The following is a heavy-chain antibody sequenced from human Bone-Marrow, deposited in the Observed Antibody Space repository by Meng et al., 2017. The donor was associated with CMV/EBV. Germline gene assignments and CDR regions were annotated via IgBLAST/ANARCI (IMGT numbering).Heavy chain of an antibody. D-gene: IGHD2-2*01. V-gene: IGHV3-21*01. J-gene: IGHJ3*02. CDR3: AKGKFSPDQLLLDDAFAI. CDR1: GFTFSSYS. CDR2: VSGSGTYT. Sequence: GESLKISCAASGFTFSSYSMNWVRQAPGKGLEWVSSVSGSGTYTYYADSVKGRFTISRDNSKNTLYLQMNSLRAEDTAVYYCAKGKFSPDQLLLDDAFAIWGQGTRVT.